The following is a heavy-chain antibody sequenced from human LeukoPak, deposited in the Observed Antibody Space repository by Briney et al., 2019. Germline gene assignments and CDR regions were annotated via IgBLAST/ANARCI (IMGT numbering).Heavy chain of an antibody. V-gene: IGHV3-30*02. Sequence: PGGSLRLSCAASGFTFSSYGMHWVRQAPGKGLEWVAFIRYDGSNKYYADSVKGRFTISRDNSKNTLYLQMNSLRPEDTAVYSCAKDPAMYCSNTNCYTLADYWGQGTLVTVSS. J-gene: IGHJ4*02. CDR1: GFTFSSYG. D-gene: IGHD2-2*02. CDR2: IRYDGSNK. CDR3: AKDPAMYCSNTNCYTLADY.